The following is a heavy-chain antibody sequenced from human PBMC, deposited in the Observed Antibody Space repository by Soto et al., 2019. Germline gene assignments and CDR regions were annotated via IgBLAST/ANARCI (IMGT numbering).Heavy chain of an antibody. D-gene: IGHD5-12*01. Sequence: ASGPTLVNPTQTLTLACTFSGFSFTTAGVAVGWIRQTPGGALEWLTLIYYNDDRRFSPSLKTRLTITGDTSKNQVVRSLTNVDPGDTATYFCAHSDGGYEIIYFDFWGQGIPVTVSS. J-gene: IGHJ4*02. CDR2: IYYNDDR. CDR3: AHSDGGYEIIYFDF. V-gene: IGHV2-5*01. CDR1: GFSFTTAGVA.